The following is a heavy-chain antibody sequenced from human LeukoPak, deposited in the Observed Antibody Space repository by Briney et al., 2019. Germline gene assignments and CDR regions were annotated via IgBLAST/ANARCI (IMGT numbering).Heavy chain of an antibody. J-gene: IGHJ4*02. Sequence: GGSLRLSCVDSGFTFDDYAMHWLRQAPGKGLEWVSLISGDGGSTYYADSVKGRFTISRDNSKNSLYLQMNSLRTEDTALYYCTKGGSSNWYGYYWGQGTLVTVSS. D-gene: IGHD6-13*01. CDR3: TKGGSSNWYGYY. V-gene: IGHV3-43*02. CDR2: ISGDGGST. CDR1: GFTFDDYA.